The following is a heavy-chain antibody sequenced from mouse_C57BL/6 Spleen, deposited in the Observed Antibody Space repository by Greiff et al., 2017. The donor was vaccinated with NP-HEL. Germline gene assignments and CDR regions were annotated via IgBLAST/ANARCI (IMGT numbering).Heavy chain of an antibody. J-gene: IGHJ2*01. V-gene: IGHV1-82*01. CDR1: GYAFSSSW. Sequence: QVQLQQSGPELVKPGASVKISCKASGYAFSSSWMNWVKQRPGKGLEWIGRIYPGDGDTNYNGKFKGKATLTADKSSSTAYMQLSSLTSEDSAVYICARLHYGSSPFDYWGQGTTLTVSS. CDR2: IYPGDGDT. D-gene: IGHD1-1*01. CDR3: ARLHYGSSPFDY.